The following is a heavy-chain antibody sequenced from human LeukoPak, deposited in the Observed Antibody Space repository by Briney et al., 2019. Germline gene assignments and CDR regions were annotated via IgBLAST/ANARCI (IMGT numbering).Heavy chain of an antibody. V-gene: IGHV3-53*01. CDR1: GFNVSSNY. J-gene: IGHJ4*02. D-gene: IGHD3-10*01. Sequence: GGSLRLSCAASGFNVSSNYMTWVRQAPGKALEWVSVMFAGGSPYFADSVKGRFTLSRDNSKNTLYLHMNNLRADDTAVYYCARGVGVRGVVSQPLEYWAQGTLVIVSS. CDR3: ARGVGVRGVVSQPLEY. CDR2: MFAGGSP.